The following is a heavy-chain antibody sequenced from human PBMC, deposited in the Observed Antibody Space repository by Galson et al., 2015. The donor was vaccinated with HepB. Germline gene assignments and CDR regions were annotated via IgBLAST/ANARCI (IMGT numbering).Heavy chain of an antibody. CDR2: ISWNSGSI. D-gene: IGHD2-2*01. V-gene: IGHV3-9*01. J-gene: IGHJ4*02. Sequence: SLRLSCAASGFTFDDYVMHWVWQAPGEGLEWVSGISWNSGSIGYADSVKGRFTISRDNANNSLYLQMHSLRAEDTALYYCAKAHTRCAACTRFVHYCRPGTLVTASS. CDR1: GFTFDDYV. CDR3: AKAHTRCAACTRFVHY.